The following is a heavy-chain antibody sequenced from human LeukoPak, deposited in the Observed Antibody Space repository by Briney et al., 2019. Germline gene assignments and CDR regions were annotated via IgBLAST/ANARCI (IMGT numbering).Heavy chain of an antibody. CDR1: GFTFSSYA. CDR3: ARDREQQLVLYHFDY. V-gene: IGHV3-30-3*01. D-gene: IGHD6-13*01. CDR2: ISYDGSNK. Sequence: GGSLRLSCSASGFTFSSYAMHWVRQAPGKGLEWVAVISYDGSNKYYADSVKGRFTISRDNSKNTPYLQMNSLRAEDTAVYYCARDREQQLVLYHFDYWGQGTLVTVSS. J-gene: IGHJ4*02.